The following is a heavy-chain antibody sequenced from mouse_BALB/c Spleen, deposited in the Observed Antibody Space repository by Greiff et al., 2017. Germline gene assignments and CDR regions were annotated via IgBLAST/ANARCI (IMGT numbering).Heavy chain of an antibody. V-gene: IGHV14-3*02. CDR2: IDPANGNT. J-gene: IGHJ4*01. CDR1: GFNIKDTY. Sequence: DVKLQESGAELVKPGASVKLSCTASGFNIKDTYMHWVKQRPEQGLEWIGRIDPANGNTKYDPKFQGKATITADTSSNTAYLQLSSLTSEDTAVYYCARDFGNSYAMDYWGQGTSVTVSS. D-gene: IGHD2-1*01. CDR3: ARDFGNSYAMDY.